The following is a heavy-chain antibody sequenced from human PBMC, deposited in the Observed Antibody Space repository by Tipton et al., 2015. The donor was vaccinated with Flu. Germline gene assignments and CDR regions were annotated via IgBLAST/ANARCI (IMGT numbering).Heavy chain of an antibody. Sequence: TLSLTCTVSGGSISSGSYYWSWIRQPAGEGLEWIGRIHTSGNTNYNPSLKSRVTISLDTSKNQSSLKLSSVTAADTAVYYCARRDYSNYVSEPKNWFDPWGQGALVTVSS. J-gene: IGHJ5*02. CDR2: IHTSGNT. D-gene: IGHD4-11*01. CDR3: ARRDYSNYVSEPKNWFDP. CDR1: GGSISSGSYY. V-gene: IGHV4-61*02.